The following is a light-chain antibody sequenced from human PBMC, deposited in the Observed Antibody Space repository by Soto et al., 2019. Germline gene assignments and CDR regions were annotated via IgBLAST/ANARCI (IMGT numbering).Light chain of an antibody. Sequence: QSVLTQPPSVSGAPGQRVTISCTGSSSNIGAGYDVHWYQQLPGTAPKLLIYGNSNRPSGVPDRFSGSKSGTSASQAITGLQAEDEADYYCRSYDSSLSGYVFGTGTKVTVL. CDR2: GNS. CDR3: RSYDSSLSGYV. CDR1: SSNIGAGYD. J-gene: IGLJ1*01. V-gene: IGLV1-40*01.